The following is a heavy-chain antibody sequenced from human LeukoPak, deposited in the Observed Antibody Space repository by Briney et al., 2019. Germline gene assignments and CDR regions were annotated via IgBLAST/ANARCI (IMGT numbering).Heavy chain of an antibody. J-gene: IGHJ4*02. CDR2: IIPIFGTA. V-gene: IGHV1-69*13. D-gene: IGHD3-22*01. CDR1: GGTFSSYA. CDR3: AVTYYYDSSGYYRPDY. Sequence: ASVKVSCKASGGTFSSYAIGWVRQAPGQGLEWMGGIIPIFGTANYTQKFQGRVTITADESTSTAYMELSSLRSEDTAVYYRAVTYYYDSSGYYRPDYWGQGTLVTVSS.